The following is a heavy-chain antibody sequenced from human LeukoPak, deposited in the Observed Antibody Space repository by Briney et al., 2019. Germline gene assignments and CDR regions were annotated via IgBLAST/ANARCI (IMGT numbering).Heavy chain of an antibody. CDR1: GGTFSSYA. Sequence: ASVKVSCKASGGTFSSYAISWVRQATGQGLEWMGWMNPNSGNTGYAQKFQGRVTMTRNTSISTAYMELSSLRSEDTAVYYCARGLGGATLGSDYWGQGTLVTVSS. D-gene: IGHD1-26*01. V-gene: IGHV1-8*02. J-gene: IGHJ4*02. CDR3: ARGLGGATLGSDY. CDR2: MNPNSGNT.